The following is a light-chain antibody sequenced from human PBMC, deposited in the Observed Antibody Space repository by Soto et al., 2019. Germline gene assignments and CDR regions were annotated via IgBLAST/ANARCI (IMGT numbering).Light chain of an antibody. CDR2: GAS. CDR3: QQSYNWPRT. Sequence: EIVVTLSAATLSVSPGERATLACRAGQNMHTNLAWYQQKNGQPPRILFYGASTGDTGLPARFSGSRSWTECTLTINRLQAEDGEVDYCQQSYNWPRTFGQGTRLEI. V-gene: IGKV3-15*01. CDR1: QNMHTN. J-gene: IGKJ5*01.